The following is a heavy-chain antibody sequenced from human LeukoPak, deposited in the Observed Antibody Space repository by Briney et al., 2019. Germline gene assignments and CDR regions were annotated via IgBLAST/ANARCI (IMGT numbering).Heavy chain of an antibody. D-gene: IGHD3-16*02. CDR1: GFTFSSHA. V-gene: IGHV3-23*01. J-gene: IGHJ4*02. Sequence: GGPLRLSCAASGFTFSSHAMSWVRQAPGKGLEWVSHISSSGGSTYYADSVKGRFTISRDNSKNTLYLQLDSLRAEDTAVYYCAKKVLSQYYFDSWGQGTLVTVSS. CDR3: AKKVLSQYYFDS. CDR2: ISSSGGST.